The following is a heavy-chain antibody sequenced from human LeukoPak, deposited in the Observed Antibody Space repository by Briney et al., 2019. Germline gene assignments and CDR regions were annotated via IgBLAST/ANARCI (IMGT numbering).Heavy chain of an antibody. Sequence: GGSLRLSCAASGFTFSSYAMHWVRQAPGKGLEWVAVISYDGSNKYYADSVKGRFTISRDNSKNTLYLQMNSLRAEDTAVYYCACSPFDYWGQGTLVTVSS. CDR2: ISYDGSNK. V-gene: IGHV3-30*04. D-gene: IGHD2-15*01. J-gene: IGHJ4*02. CDR3: ACSPFDY. CDR1: GFTFSSYA.